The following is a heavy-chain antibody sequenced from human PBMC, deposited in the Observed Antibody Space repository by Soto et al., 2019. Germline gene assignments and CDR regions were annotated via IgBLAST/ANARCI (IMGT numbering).Heavy chain of an antibody. Sequence: GGSLRLSCAASGFVFSDYYMSWIRQAPGKGLEWVSYISSSGSTTHYADSVKGRFTISRDNAKKSLYLQMNSLRAEDTAVYYCARAPYYYDSGGYQGSWGQGTLVTVSS. CDR2: ISSSGSTT. J-gene: IGHJ5*02. D-gene: IGHD3-22*01. CDR1: GFVFSDYY. V-gene: IGHV3-11*01. CDR3: ARAPYYYDSGGYQGS.